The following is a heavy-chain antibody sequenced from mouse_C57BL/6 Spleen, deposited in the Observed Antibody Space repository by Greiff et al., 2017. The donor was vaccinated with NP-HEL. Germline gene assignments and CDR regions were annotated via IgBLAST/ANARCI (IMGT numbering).Heavy chain of an antibody. CDR3: ARGRRGYYFDY. J-gene: IGHJ2*01. D-gene: IGHD2-12*01. CDR1: GFTFSDYG. V-gene: IGHV5-17*01. Sequence: DVKLVESGGGLVKPGGSLKLSCAASGFTFSDYGMHWVRQAPEKGLEWVAYISSGSSTIYYADTVKGRFTISRDNAKNTLFLQMTSLRSEDTAMYYCARGRRGYYFDYWGQGTTLTVSS. CDR2: ISSGSSTI.